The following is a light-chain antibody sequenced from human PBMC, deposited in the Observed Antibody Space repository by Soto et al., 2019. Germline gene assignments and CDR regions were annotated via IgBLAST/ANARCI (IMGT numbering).Light chain of an antibody. J-gene: IGKJ1*01. CDR2: GAS. V-gene: IGKV3-15*01. CDR1: QTVTTN. CDR3: QQYNDWPRT. Sequence: EIVMTQSPVTLSVSPGETANLSCRASQTVTTNLAWYRQKPGRSPRLLLYGASTRATGIPARFSGSGSGTEFTLTISRLQSEDLAVYYCQQYNDWPRTFGQGTKLEIK.